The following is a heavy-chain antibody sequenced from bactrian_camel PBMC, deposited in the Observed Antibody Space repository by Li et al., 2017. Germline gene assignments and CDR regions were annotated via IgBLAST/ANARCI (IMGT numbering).Heavy chain of an antibody. V-gene: IGHV3S53*01. D-gene: IGHD7*01. CDR3: AKGRPRLGLVAADLD. CDR1: GRTSRVNC. J-gene: IGHJ4*01. CDR2: INGDGSI. Sequence: HVQLVESGGGSVQAGGSLRLSCVVSGRTSRVNCMGWFRQTPGREREGVATINGDGSIMYADSVRGRFTISRDNAKNTLYLQLDSLRTEDTATYYCAKGRPRLGLVAADLDRGQGTQVTVS.